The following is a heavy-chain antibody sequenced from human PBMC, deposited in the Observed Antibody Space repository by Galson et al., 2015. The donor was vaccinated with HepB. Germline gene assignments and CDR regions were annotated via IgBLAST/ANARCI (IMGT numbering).Heavy chain of an antibody. J-gene: IGHJ4*02. V-gene: IGHV4-39*07. D-gene: IGHD5-18*01. Sequence: ETLSLTCTVSGASISSSSYYWGWIRQPPGKGLEWMGSIYFNGNTYYNPSLKSRVIISLDTSKNQFSLKLSSVTAADTAGYYCVRDHPEYNYGIDHWGQGTLVTVSS. CDR2: IYFNGNT. CDR3: VRDHPEYNYGIDH. CDR1: GASISSSSYY.